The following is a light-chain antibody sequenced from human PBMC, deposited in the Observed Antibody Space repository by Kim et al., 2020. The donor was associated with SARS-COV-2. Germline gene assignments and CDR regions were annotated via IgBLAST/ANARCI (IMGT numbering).Light chain of an antibody. CDR1: QGITTY. Sequence: IQLTQSPSSLSASVGDRVTITCRASQGITTYLAWYQQKPGKAPKLLIYAASTLQSGVPSRFSGSGSGTDFILTIGSLQPEDFATYYCQQLSSYPLTFGGGTEVEI. V-gene: IGKV1-9*01. CDR2: AAS. CDR3: QQLSSYPLT. J-gene: IGKJ4*01.